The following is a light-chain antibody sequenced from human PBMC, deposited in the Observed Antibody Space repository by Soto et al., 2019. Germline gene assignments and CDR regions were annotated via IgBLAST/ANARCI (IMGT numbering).Light chain of an antibody. J-gene: IGLJ1*01. V-gene: IGLV2-23*02. CDR1: SSDVGSYNL. CDR3: CSYAGSSTYV. CDR2: EVS. Sequence: QSALTQPASVSGSPGQSITISCTGTSSDVGSYNLVSWYQQHPGKAPKLMIYEVSKRPSGVSNRFSGSKSGNTASLTFSGLQAEDEADHYCCSYAGSSTYVFGTGTKVTVL.